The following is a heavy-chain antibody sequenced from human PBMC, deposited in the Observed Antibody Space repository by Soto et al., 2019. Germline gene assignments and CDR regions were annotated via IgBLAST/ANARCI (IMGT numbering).Heavy chain of an antibody. CDR3: AKDKPGTTSFDY. D-gene: IGHD1-1*01. CDR1: GFTISSNA. Sequence: GGSLRLSCAAAGFTISSNAMYWVRQAPGKGLEWVSGISERGDTTHYADSVKGRSTISRDTSKNTLYLQLNTLRADDTAVYYCAKDKPGTTSFDYWGQGTLVTVSS. J-gene: IGHJ4*02. V-gene: IGHV3-23*01. CDR2: ISERGDTT.